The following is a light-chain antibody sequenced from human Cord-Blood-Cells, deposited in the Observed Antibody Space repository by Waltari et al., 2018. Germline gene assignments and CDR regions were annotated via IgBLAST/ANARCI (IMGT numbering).Light chain of an antibody. J-gene: IGLJ2*01. V-gene: IGLV2-14*01. CDR1: SSDVGGYNY. CDR3: SSYTSSSTLV. CDR2: DVS. Sequence: QSALTQPASVSGSPGQSITISCTGTSSDVGGYNYDSWYQQHPGKAPKLMIYDVSKRPSGVSNRFSGSKSGNMASLTISGLQAEDEADYYCSSYTSSSTLVFGGGTKLTVL.